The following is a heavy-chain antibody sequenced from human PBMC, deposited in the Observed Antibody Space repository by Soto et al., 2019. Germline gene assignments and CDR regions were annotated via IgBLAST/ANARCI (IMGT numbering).Heavy chain of an antibody. CDR2: ISTYNGNT. V-gene: IGHV1-18*04. CDR1: GYRFTTYG. D-gene: IGHD7-27*01. CDR3: ARGLGTNGLDV. Sequence: ASVKVSCKASGYRFTTYGITWVRLAPGQGLEWLGGISTYNGNTDYAQNLQDRVTMTTETSTSTAYMEVTSLTPDDTAVYYCARGLGTNGLDVWGQGTTVTVSS. J-gene: IGHJ6*02.